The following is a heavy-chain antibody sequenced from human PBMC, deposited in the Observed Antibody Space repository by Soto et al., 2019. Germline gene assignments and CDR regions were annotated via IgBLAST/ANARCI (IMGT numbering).Heavy chain of an antibody. D-gene: IGHD5-12*01. J-gene: IGHJ4*02. CDR1: GGTFSSYA. Sequence: SGGTFSSYAISWVRQAPGQGLEWMGGIIPIFGTANYAQKFQGRVTITADESTSTAYMELNSLKTEDTAVYYCSRPGYSNYDSDYWGQGTLVTVYS. CDR3: SRPGYSNYDSDY. CDR2: IIPIFGTA. V-gene: IGHV1-69*01.